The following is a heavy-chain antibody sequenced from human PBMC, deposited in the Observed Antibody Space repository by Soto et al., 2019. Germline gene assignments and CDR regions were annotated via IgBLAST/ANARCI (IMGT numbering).Heavy chain of an antibody. J-gene: IGHJ4*02. CDR2: ISAYNGNT. Sequence: QVQLVQSGAEVKKPGASVKVSCKASGYTFTSYGISWVRQAPGQGLEWMGWISAYNGNTNYAQKLQGRVTMTTDTSTSTAYMELRSLRSDDTAVYYCARESKYDILTVFPDYDYWGQGTLVTVSS. CDR3: ARESKYDILTVFPDYDY. D-gene: IGHD3-9*01. CDR1: GYTFTSYG. V-gene: IGHV1-18*01.